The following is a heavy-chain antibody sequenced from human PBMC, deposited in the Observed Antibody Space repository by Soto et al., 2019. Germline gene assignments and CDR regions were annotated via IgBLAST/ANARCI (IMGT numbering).Heavy chain of an antibody. CDR1: GGSISSSSSY. J-gene: IGHJ4*02. CDR2: IYYLGST. D-gene: IGHD2-15*01. Sequence: PSETLSLTCTVSGGSISSSSSYWGWIRQPPGKGLEWVGSIYYLGSTNYNPSLKSRVTISVDKSKNQFSLKLSSVTAADTAVYYCAKLGYCSGGSCSDYWGQGTLVTVSS. CDR3: AKLGYCSGGSCSDY. V-gene: IGHV4-39*07.